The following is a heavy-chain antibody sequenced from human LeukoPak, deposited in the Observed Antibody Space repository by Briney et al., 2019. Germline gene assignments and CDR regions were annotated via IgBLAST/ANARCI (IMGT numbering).Heavy chain of an antibody. J-gene: IGHJ4*02. V-gene: IGHV4-61*01. CDR2: ISYRGNT. CDR3: ARGLPPHYDFWSGSKGYFDY. CDR1: GGSVSISSSY. D-gene: IGHD3-3*01. Sequence: PSETLSLTCTVSGGSVSISSSYWSWIRQPPGKGLEWIGYISYRGNTNYNPSLKSRVTISVDTSKNQFSLKLSSVTAADTAVYYCARGLPPHYDFWSGSKGYFDYWGQGTLVTVSS.